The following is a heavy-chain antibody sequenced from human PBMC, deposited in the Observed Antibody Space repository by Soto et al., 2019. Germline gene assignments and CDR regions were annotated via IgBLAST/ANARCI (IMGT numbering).Heavy chain of an antibody. Sequence: ASVKVSGKASGYTVTSYGISWVRQAPGQGLEWMGWISAYNGNTNYAQKLQGRVTMTTDTSTSTAYMELRSLISDDTAVYYCARGSSPAYYYDSSGYSPAFYWGQGTLVTVSS. CDR3: ARGSSPAYYYDSSGYSPAFY. J-gene: IGHJ4*02. CDR2: ISAYNGNT. D-gene: IGHD3-22*01. V-gene: IGHV1-18*04. CDR1: GYTVTSYG.